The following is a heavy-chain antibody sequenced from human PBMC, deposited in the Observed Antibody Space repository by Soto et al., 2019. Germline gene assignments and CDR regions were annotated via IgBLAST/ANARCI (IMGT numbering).Heavy chain of an antibody. CDR1: GFSLTTSGVG. CDR2: IYWDDDK. CDR3: AHRVLRTVFGVVTTTAIYFDF. Sequence: QITLNESGPTQVKPRQTLTLTCTFSGFSLTTSGVGVGWIRQSPGKAPEWLALIYWDDDKRYSPSLQSRLTLTTASSMTLVVPKVADLDPADTATYYCAHRVLRTVFGVVTTTAIYFDFWGQGTPVAVAS. V-gene: IGHV2-5*02. D-gene: IGHD3-3*01. J-gene: IGHJ4*02.